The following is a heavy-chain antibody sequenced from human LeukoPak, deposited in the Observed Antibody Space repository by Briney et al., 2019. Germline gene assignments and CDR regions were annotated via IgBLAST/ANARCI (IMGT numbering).Heavy chain of an antibody. V-gene: IGHV1-2*06. J-gene: IGHJ4*02. D-gene: IGHD1-7*01. CDR2: INPNSGAT. CDR3: ARGRDWNYLY. Sequence: ASVKVSCKASGYTFTGYYIHWMRQAPGQGLEWMGRINPNSGATNYAQKFQGRVTMTRDTSISTAYKDLSSLTSDDTAVYYCARGRDWNYLYWGQGTLVTVSS. CDR1: GYTFTGYY.